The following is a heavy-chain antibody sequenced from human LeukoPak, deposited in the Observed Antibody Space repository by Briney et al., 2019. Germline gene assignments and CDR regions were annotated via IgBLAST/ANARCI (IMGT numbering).Heavy chain of an antibody. CDR1: GFTFDDYA. CDR2: ISWNSGSI. Sequence: GGSLRLSCAASGFTFDDYAMHWVRQAPGKGLEWVSGISWNSGSIGYADSVKGRFTISRDNAKNSLCLQMNSLRAEDTALYYCAKTREYKQWLDDAFDIWGQGTMVTVSS. D-gene: IGHD6-19*01. V-gene: IGHV3-9*01. J-gene: IGHJ3*02. CDR3: AKTREYKQWLDDAFDI.